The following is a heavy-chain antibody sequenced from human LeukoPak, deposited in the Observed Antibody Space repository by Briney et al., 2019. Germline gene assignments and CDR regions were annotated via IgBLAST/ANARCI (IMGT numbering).Heavy chain of an antibody. V-gene: IGHV4-39*02. CDR1: GGSISSSSYY. CDR3: ARVPKIAARTNGAWYFDL. Sequence: SETLSLTCTVSGGSISSSSYYWGWIRQPPGKGLEWIGRVSGSGSTNYNPSLKSRVTISVDTSDDHLSLRLNSVTAADTAVYYCARVPKIAARTNGAWYFDLWGRGTLVTVSS. J-gene: IGHJ2*01. CDR2: VSGSGST. D-gene: IGHD6-6*01.